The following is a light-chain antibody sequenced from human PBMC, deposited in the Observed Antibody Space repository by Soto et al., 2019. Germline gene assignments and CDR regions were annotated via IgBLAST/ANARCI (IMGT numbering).Light chain of an antibody. V-gene: IGKV3-20*01. Sequence: EIVLTRLPGTPSLSPGGRTTPSCTASQTVSSARLAWFQQKPGQAPRLLIYGASSRAPGIPDRFSGSGSETDFTLTITRLESEDFAVYSCHQYGSSPWTFGQGTKVDIK. CDR3: HQYGSSPWT. CDR2: GAS. J-gene: IGKJ1*01. CDR1: QTVSSAR.